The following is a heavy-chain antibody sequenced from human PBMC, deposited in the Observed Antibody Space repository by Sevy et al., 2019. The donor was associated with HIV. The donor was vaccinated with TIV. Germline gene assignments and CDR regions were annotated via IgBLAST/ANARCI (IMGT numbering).Heavy chain of an antibody. J-gene: IGHJ3*02. V-gene: IGHV3-33*01. CDR1: GFTFSSHG. D-gene: IGHD3-22*01. Sequence: GGSLRLSCAASGFTFSSHGMHWVRQAPGKGLEWVTVIWYDGRNPYYADSVKGRLTSSRDNSKNMLYLQMNSLRAEDTAVYYCARDRVTWYESSGFDAFDIWGQGTMVTVSS. CDR3: ARDRVTWYESSGFDAFDI. CDR2: IWYDGRNP.